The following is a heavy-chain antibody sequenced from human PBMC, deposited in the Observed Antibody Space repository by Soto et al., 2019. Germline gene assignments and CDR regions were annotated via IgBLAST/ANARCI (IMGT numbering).Heavy chain of an antibody. CDR2: INPNSGGA. V-gene: IGHV1-2*02. J-gene: IGHJ3*02. Sequence: SVKVSCKASGYTFTGYYMHWVRQAPGQGLEWMGWINPNSGGANYAQKFQGRVTMTRDTSISTAYMELSRLRSDDTAVYYCARGHNYDYVWGSYRSHDAFDIWGQGTMVTVSS. D-gene: IGHD3-16*02. CDR3: ARGHNYDYVWGSYRSHDAFDI. CDR1: GYTFTGYY.